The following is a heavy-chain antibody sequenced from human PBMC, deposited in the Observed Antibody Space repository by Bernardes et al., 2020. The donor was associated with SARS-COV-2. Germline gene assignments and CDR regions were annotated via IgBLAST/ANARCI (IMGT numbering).Heavy chain of an antibody. CDR3: VRQRNFEFFDY. D-gene: IGHD1-7*01. Sequence: TLPLPSTVSDASISSRSFYWGWIRQSPGQGLEWIGSINYSGNTYYNPSLKRRVAISIDTSTNQFSLTLSSVTTADTAVFYCVRQRNFEFFDYWGQGTLVTVSS. CDR2: INYSGNT. V-gene: IGHV4-39*01. J-gene: IGHJ4*02. CDR1: DASISSRSFY.